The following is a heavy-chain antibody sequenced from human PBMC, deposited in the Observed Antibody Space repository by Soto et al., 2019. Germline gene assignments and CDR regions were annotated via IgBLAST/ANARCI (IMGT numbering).Heavy chain of an antibody. V-gene: IGHV3-48*02. Sequence: PGGSLRLSSAASGFTFSSYSMNWVRQSPGKGLEWVSYISSSSSTIYYADSVKGRFTISRDNAKNSLYLQMNSLRDEDTAVYYCARDSPTIAVAGTLDYWGQGTLVTVSS. CDR1: GFTFSSYS. D-gene: IGHD6-19*01. CDR2: ISSSSSTI. J-gene: IGHJ4*02. CDR3: ARDSPTIAVAGTLDY.